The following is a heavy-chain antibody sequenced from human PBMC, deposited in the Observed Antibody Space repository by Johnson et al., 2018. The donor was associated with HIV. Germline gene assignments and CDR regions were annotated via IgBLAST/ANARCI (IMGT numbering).Heavy chain of an antibody. Sequence: QVLLVESGGGLVQPGGSLRLSCAASGFTFSSYWMSWVSQAPGKGLEWLAVISYDGSNKYYADSVKGRFTISRDNSKNTLYLQMNSLRAEDTAVYYCAKDKVAWGAMVGGGAFDIWGQGTMVTVSS. J-gene: IGHJ3*02. CDR2: ISYDGSNK. CDR1: GFTFSSYW. D-gene: IGHD5-18*01. V-gene: IGHV3-30*18. CDR3: AKDKVAWGAMVGGGAFDI.